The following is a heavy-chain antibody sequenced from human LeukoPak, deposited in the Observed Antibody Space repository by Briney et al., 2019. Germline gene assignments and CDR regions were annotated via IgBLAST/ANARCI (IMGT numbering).Heavy chain of an antibody. CDR3: ARSLSTSTAMADY. CDR2: ISAYSGNT. D-gene: IGHD5-18*01. J-gene: IGHJ4*02. CDR1: GYTFTSYG. Sequence: ASVKVSFKSSGYTFTSYGISWVRQAAGQGVEWMGGISAYSGNTNYAKKLQRRVTMTPDQSTSTAYMELRSLRSDDTAVYSCARSLSTSTAMADYWGQGTLVTVSS. V-gene: IGHV1-18*01.